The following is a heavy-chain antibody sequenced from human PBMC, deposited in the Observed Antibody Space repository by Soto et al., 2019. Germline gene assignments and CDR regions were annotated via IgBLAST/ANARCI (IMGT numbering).Heavy chain of an antibody. J-gene: IGHJ4*02. Sequence: QVHLQQWGAGLLKPSETLSLTCAVYGGSFSGYYWSWIRQPPGRGLEWIGEINHSGSTNYNTSLKIRVTISGDTSKNQFSLKLRSVTAADTAVYYCARGRGGKDWGQGTLVTVSS. CDR1: GGSFSGYY. V-gene: IGHV4-34*01. CDR2: INHSGST. D-gene: IGHD3-10*01. CDR3: ARGRGGKD.